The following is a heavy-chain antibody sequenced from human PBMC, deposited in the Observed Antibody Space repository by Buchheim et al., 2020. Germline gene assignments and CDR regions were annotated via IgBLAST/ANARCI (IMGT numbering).Heavy chain of an antibody. Sequence: QVQLVESGGGVVQPGRSLRLSCAASGFTFSSYAMHWVRQAPGKGLEWVAVISYDGSNKYYADSVKGRFTISRDNSKNKLYLQMNSLRAEDTAVYYCARDRSENSGSYFYYYYYGMDVWGQGTT. CDR3: ARDRSENSGSYFYYYYYGMDV. J-gene: IGHJ6*02. D-gene: IGHD1-26*01. CDR1: GFTFSSYA. CDR2: ISYDGSNK. V-gene: IGHV3-30-3*01.